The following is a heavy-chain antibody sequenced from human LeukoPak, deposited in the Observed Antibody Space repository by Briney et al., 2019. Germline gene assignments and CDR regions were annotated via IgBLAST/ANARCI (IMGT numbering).Heavy chain of an antibody. CDR2: IYPRDGST. Sequence: GASVKVSCKASGYTFTSNYIHWARQAPGQGLEWMGMIYPRDGSTSYAQKFQGRVTVTRDTSTSTVHMELSGLRSEDTAVYYCVRDQEGFDYWGQGTLVTVSS. J-gene: IGHJ4*02. CDR3: VRDQEGFDY. CDR1: GYTFTSNY. V-gene: IGHV1-46*01.